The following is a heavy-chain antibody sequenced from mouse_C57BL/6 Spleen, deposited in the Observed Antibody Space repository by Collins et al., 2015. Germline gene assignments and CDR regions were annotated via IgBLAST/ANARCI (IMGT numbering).Heavy chain of an antibody. CDR2: IDPENGDT. CDR1: GFNIKDDY. CDR3: TSYYV. V-gene: IGHV14-4*01. D-gene: IGHD1-1*01. Sequence: EVQLLQSGAELVRPGASVKLSCTPSGFNIKDDYMHWVDQRPEQGLEWIGWIDPENGDTEYASKFQGKATITTDTSSNTAYLQLSGLTSEDTAVYYCTSYYVWGTGTTVTVSS. J-gene: IGHJ1*03.